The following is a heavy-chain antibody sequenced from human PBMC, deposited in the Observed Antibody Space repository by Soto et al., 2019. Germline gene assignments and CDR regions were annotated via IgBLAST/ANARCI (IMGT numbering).Heavy chain of an antibody. V-gene: IGHV3-23*01. D-gene: IGHD1-7*01. Sequence: GGSLRLSCAASGFTFSSYAMSWVRQAPGKGLEWVSAISGSGGSTYYADSVKGRFTISRDNSKNTLYLQMNSLRAEDTAVYYCAKGGWVELRRDWFDPWGQGTLVTVSS. CDR1: GFTFSSYA. J-gene: IGHJ5*02. CDR3: AKGGWVELRRDWFDP. CDR2: ISGSGGST.